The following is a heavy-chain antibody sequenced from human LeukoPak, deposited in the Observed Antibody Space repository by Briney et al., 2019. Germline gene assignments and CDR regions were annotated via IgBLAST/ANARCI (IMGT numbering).Heavy chain of an antibody. Sequence: ASVRVSCKASGYTFTGYYMHWVRQAPGQGLEWMGWINPNSGGTNYAQKFQGRVTMTRDTSISTAYMELSSLRSEDTAVYYCARTRIVGPTYYFDYWGQGTLVTVSS. CDR3: ARTRIVGPTYYFDY. J-gene: IGHJ4*02. V-gene: IGHV1-2*02. CDR2: INPNSGGT. D-gene: IGHD1-26*01. CDR1: GYTFTGYY.